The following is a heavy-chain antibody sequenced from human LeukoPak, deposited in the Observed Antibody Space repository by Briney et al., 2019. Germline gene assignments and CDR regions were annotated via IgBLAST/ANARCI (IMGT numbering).Heavy chain of an antibody. D-gene: IGHD6-13*01. J-gene: IGHJ4*02. CDR2: IYHNGST. V-gene: IGHV4-38-2*01. Sequence: SETLSLTCAVSGYSISSGYYWGWIRQPPGKGLEWIGSIYHNGSTHYNPSLKSRVTISVDTSKKQFSLKLSSVTAADTAVYYCARNSSSWYFDYWGQGTLVTVSS. CDR1: GYSISSGYY. CDR3: ARNSSSWYFDY.